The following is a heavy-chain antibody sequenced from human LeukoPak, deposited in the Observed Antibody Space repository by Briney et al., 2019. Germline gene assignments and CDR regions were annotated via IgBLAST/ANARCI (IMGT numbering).Heavy chain of an antibody. CDR2: IRYDGSNK. D-gene: IGHD2-2*01. J-gene: IGHJ4*02. V-gene: IGHV3-30*02. CDR1: GFTFSSYG. Sequence: AGGSLRLSCAASGFTFSSYGMHWVRQAPGKGLEWVAFIRYDGSNKYYADSVKGRFTIARDNSKNTLYLQMNSLRAEDTAVYYCAKDWVPAAISLGGYFDYWGQGTLVTVSS. CDR3: AKDWVPAAISLGGYFDY.